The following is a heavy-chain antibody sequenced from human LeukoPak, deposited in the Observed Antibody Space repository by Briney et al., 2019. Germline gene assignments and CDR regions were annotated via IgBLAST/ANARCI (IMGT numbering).Heavy chain of an antibody. D-gene: IGHD3-22*01. V-gene: IGHV3-23*01. J-gene: IGHJ4*02. CDR2: ISGSGGST. CDR3: AKAHDSSGYYYEGY. Sequence: PGGSLRPSCAASGFTLSSYAMSWVRQAPGKGLEWVSAISGSGGSTYYADSVEGRFTISGDNSKNTLYLQMNSLRAEDTAVYYCAKAHDSSGYYYEGYWGQGTLVTVSS. CDR1: GFTLSSYA.